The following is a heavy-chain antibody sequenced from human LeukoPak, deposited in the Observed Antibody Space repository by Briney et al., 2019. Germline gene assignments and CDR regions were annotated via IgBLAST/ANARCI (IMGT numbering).Heavy chain of an antibody. D-gene: IGHD6-19*01. CDR3: AKSITVAGAQHFAMDV. CDR1: GFTFSSYG. Sequence: PGRSLRLSCAASGFTFSSYGMHWVRQAPGKGLEWVSSISTPGGGTNYADSVKGRFAISRDNSMNTVFLQMNSLKGEDTGIYYCAKSITVAGAQHFAMDVWGQGTTVTLSS. J-gene: IGHJ6*02. V-gene: IGHV3-23*01. CDR2: ISTPGGGT.